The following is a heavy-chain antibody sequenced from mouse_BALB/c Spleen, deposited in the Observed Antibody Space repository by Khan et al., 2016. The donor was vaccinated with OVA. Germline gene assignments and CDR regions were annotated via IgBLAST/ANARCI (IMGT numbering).Heavy chain of an antibody. D-gene: IGHD2-10*01. CDR3: ARNAYFGNDFDY. V-gene: IGHV1S81*02. Sequence: VQLQQPGAELVKPGASVKLSCKASGYTFTNYWVHWVRQGPGHGLEWIGEIYPGDGLPSSNEKFKNKPSLTVDRSSSTAYRQLSSLTSEDSAVYFCARNAYFGNDFDYWGQGTTLTGSS. J-gene: IGHJ2*01. CDR2: IYPGDGLP. CDR1: GYTFTNYW.